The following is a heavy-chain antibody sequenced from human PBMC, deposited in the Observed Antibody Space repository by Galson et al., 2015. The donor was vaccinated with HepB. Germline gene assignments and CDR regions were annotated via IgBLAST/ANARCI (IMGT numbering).Heavy chain of an antibody. Sequence: LSLTCTVSGGSISSGGYYWSWIRQHPGKGLEWIGYIYYSGSTYYNPSLKSRVTISVDTSKNQFSLKLSSVTAADTAVYYCARLVIVEGGWFDPWGQGTLVTVSS. D-gene: IGHD2-21*01. CDR3: ARLVIVEGGWFDP. CDR2: IYYSGST. J-gene: IGHJ5*02. CDR1: GGSISSGGYY. V-gene: IGHV4-31*03.